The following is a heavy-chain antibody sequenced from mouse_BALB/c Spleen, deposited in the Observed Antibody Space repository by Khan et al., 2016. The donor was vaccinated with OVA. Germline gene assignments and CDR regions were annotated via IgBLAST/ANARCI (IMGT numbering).Heavy chain of an antibody. J-gene: IGHJ2*01. CDR3: ARVYEGDFDY. D-gene: IGHD2-3*01. Sequence: VQLKESGPGLVKPSQSLSLTCTVTGYSITSDYAWNWIRQFPGNKLEWMGYISYSGNTNYNPSLKSRISITRDTSKNQFFLQLNSVTTEDTATYEGARVYEGDFDYWGQGTTLTVSS. CDR1: GYSITSDYA. CDR2: ISYSGNT. V-gene: IGHV3-2*02.